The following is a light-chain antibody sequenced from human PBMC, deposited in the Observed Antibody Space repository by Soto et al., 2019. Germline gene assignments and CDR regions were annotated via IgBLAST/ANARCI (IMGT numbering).Light chain of an antibody. CDR1: SSDIGTYNY. CDR2: EVN. Sequence: QSVLTQPASVCGSPGQSITVSCTGTSSDIGTYNYVSWYQQHPGKAPKVIIYEVNNRPSGVSNRFSGSKSGNTASLTISGLQAEDEADYYCASFTTSSTRVFGTGTKVTVL. J-gene: IGLJ1*01. V-gene: IGLV2-14*01. CDR3: ASFTTSSTRV.